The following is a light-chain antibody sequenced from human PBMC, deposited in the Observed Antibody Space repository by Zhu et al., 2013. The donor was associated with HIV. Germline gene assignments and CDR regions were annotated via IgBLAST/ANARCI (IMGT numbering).Light chain of an antibody. CDR2: EDA. CDR3: QTWDSSTYV. CDR1: NLEDKF. J-gene: IGLJ1*01. Sequence: SYELTQAPSVSVLPGQTAIITCSGDNLEDKFTSWYQQKPGQSPVVVIYEDAKRPSGIPERFSASTSGNTATLTISGAQSMDEADYYCQTWDSSTYVFGAGTTVSVL. V-gene: IGLV3-1*01.